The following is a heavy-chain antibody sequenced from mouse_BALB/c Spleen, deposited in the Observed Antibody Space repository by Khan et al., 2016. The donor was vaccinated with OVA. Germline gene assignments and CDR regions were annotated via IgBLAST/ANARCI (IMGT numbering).Heavy chain of an antibody. CDR1: GFNIKDTY. CDR3: ARPSYDPRDFEV. CDR2: IAPANGNT. D-gene: IGHD2-3*01. J-gene: IGHJ1*01. Sequence: VQLKESGAELVKPGASVKLSCTASGFNIKDTYLHWVKQRPEQGLEWIGRIAPANGNTQYDPKFQGKATITADTSSNTSYLQLHSLTSEDTAVYYCARPSYDPRDFEVWGAGTTVTVSS. V-gene: IGHV14-3*02.